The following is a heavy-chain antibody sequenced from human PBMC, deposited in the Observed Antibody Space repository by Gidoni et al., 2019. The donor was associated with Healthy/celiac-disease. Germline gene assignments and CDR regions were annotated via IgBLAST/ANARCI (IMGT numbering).Heavy chain of an antibody. CDR1: GGTFSSYA. D-gene: IGHD3-3*01. CDR2: IIPIFGTA. Sequence: QVQLVQSGAEVQKPGSSVKVSCKASGGTFSSYAISWVRQAPGQGLEWMGGIIPIFGTANYAQKFQGRVTITADESTSTAYMELSSLRSEDTAVYYCARVFTTIFGVVGSRFDPWGQGTLVTVSS. V-gene: IGHV1-69*01. J-gene: IGHJ5*02. CDR3: ARVFTTIFGVVGSRFDP.